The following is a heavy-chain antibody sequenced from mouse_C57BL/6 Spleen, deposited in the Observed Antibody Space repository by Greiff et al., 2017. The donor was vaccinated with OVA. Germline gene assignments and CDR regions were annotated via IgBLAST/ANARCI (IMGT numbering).Heavy chain of an antibody. Sequence: VQLQQSGPELVKPGASVKISCKASGYTFTDYYMNWVKQSHGKSLEWIGDINPKNGGTSYNQKLKGKATLTVDKSASTASMELRGLTSEDPAVYYCARWGDFDYGGKGTTLTVSS. J-gene: IGHJ2*01. CDR2: INPKNGGT. V-gene: IGHV1-26*01. CDR1: GYTFTDYY. CDR3: ARWGDFDY.